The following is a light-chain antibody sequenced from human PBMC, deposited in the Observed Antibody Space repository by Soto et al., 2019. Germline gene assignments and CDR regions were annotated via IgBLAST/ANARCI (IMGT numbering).Light chain of an antibody. CDR1: QSISTW. CDR2: DAS. V-gene: IGKV1-5*01. J-gene: IGKJ1*01. Sequence: DIQMTQSPSTLSASVGDRVTLTCRASQSISTWLAWYQQKPGKAPKLLIYDASSLESGVPSRFSGSGSGTEFTLTISSLQPDDFATYYCQQFNSYTWPFGQGTKVEIK. CDR3: QQFNSYTWP.